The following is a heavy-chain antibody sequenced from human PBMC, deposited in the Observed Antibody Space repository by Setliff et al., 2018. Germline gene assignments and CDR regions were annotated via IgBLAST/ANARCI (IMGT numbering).Heavy chain of an antibody. CDR3: ARMSGFQYMDV. Sequence: PSETLSLTCTVSGDSISSRRSYWGWFRQPAGRGLEWIGQIYTSWSTNYNPSLKSRVTISLDTSKSQFSLSLSSVTAADTAVYYCARMSGFQYMDVWGKGTTVTVSS. CDR1: GDSISSRRSY. D-gene: IGHD3-3*01. V-gene: IGHV4-61*09. J-gene: IGHJ6*03. CDR2: IYTSWST.